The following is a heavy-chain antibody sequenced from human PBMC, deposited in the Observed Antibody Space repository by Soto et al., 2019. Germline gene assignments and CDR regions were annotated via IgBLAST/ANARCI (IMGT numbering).Heavy chain of an antibody. CDR1: GYTFTAYA. J-gene: IGHJ4*02. CDR3: AREYSSSSFGS. CDR2: ISTYNNYT. D-gene: IGHD6-6*01. Sequence: ASVKVSCKTSGYTFTAYAVSWVRQAPGQGLEWMGTISTYNNYTDYAQSLQGRLSMTADTSSSTAYMELRSLRADDTAVYYCAREYSSSSFGSWGQGTLVTVSS. V-gene: IGHV1-18*01.